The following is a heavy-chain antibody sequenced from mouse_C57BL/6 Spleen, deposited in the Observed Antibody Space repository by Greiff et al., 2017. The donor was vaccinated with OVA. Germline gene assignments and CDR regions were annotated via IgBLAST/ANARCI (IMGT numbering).Heavy chain of an antibody. D-gene: IGHD2-3*01. Sequence: ESGPGLVKPSQSLSLTCSVTGYSITSGYYWNWIRQFPGNKLEWMGYISYDGSNKYNPSLKNRISLTRDTSKNQFFLKLNSVTTEDTATYYCARGDGYYGGAYWGKGTLVTVSA. CDR2: ISYDGSN. CDR1: GYSITSGYY. V-gene: IGHV3-6*01. J-gene: IGHJ3*01. CDR3: ARGDGYYGGAY.